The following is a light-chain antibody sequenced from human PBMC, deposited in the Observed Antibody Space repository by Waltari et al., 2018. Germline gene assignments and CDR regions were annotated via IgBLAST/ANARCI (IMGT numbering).Light chain of an antibody. Sequence: SFDLTQPLSVSVALGQTARLTCGGDNIGSRNVHWYQQKPGQAPILVIYRDNNRPSGIPERFSGSNSGNTATLSISRAQAGDEADYFCQVWDSSSNAVFGGGTK. CDR3: QVWDSSSNAV. J-gene: IGLJ2*01. CDR1: NIGSRN. CDR2: RDN. V-gene: IGLV3-9*01.